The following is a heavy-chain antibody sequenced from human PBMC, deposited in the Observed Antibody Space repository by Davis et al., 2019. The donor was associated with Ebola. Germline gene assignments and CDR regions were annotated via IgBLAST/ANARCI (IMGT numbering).Heavy chain of an antibody. Sequence: PGGSLRLSCEGSGFTLSIYWMSWVRQAPGKGLEWVANINEDGSAKYYADSVRGRFTISRDNAKNSLSLQMNSLRAEDTAVYFCGRGMDVWGQGTTVTVSS. J-gene: IGHJ6*02. CDR3: GRGMDV. V-gene: IGHV3-7*01. CDR2: INEDGSAK. CDR1: GFTLSIYW.